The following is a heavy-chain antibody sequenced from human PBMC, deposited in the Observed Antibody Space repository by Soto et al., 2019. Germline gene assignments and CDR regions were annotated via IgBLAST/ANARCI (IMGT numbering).Heavy chain of an antibody. CDR1: GFTFSSYA. CDR2: ITGSGDST. J-gene: IGHJ4*02. D-gene: IGHD3-3*01. Sequence: EVHLLESGGGLVQPGGSLRLSCAASGFTFSSYAMSWVRQAPGKGLEWVSAITGSGDSTYYADSVKGRFTVSRDNSKNMLYLQMNSLRSKDTAVYYCAKVFVFTIREGFDYWGLGTLVTVSS. CDR3: AKVFVFTIREGFDY. V-gene: IGHV3-23*01.